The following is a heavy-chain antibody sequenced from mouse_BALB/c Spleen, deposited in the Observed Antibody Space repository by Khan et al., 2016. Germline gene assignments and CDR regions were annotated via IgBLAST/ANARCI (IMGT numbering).Heavy chain of an antibody. Sequence: EVKLLESGGGLVQPGGSLKLSCAASGFDFSRYWMSWVRQAPGKGLEWIGEISPDSSTINYTPSLKDKFIISRDNAKNTLYLQMSKVRSEDTALYYCVRPVYTRAMDYWGQGTSVTVSS. V-gene: IGHV4-1*02. CDR3: VRPVYTRAMDY. CDR1: GFDFSRYW. CDR2: ISPDSSTI. J-gene: IGHJ4*01.